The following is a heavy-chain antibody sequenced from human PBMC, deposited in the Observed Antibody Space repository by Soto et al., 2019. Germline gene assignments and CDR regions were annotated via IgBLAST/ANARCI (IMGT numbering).Heavy chain of an antibody. J-gene: IGHJ5*02. CDR1: GYTFTSYA. D-gene: IGHD2-2*02. Sequence: ASVKVSCKASGYTFTSYAMHWVRQAPGQRLEWMGWINAGNGNTKYSQKFQGRVTITRDTSASTAYMELSSLRSEDTAVYYCASAYCSSTSCYTWWFDPWGQGTLVTVSS. CDR2: INAGNGNT. CDR3: ASAYCSSTSCYTWWFDP. V-gene: IGHV1-3*01.